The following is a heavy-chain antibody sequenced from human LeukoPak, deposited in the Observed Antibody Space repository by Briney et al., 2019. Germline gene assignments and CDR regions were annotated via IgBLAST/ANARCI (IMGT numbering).Heavy chain of an antibody. CDR3: ARAVYGHRSYYYYMDV. V-gene: IGHV3-7*01. D-gene: IGHD2/OR15-2a*01. J-gene: IGHJ6*03. CDR1: GFTFSSYW. Sequence: GGSLRLSCAASGFTFSSYWMSWVRQAPGKGLEWVANIKQDGSEKYYVDSVKGRFTISRDNAKNSLYLQMNSLRAEDTAVYYCARAVYGHRSYYYYMDVWGKGTTVTISS. CDR2: IKQDGSEK.